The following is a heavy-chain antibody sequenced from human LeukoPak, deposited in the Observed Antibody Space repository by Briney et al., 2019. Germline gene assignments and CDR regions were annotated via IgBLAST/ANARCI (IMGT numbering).Heavy chain of an antibody. Sequence: SETLSLTCTVSGGSISSGSYYWSWIRQPAGKGLEWIGRIYTSGSTNYNPSLKSRVTISVDTSKNQFSLKLSSVTAADTAVYYCARTSSGYYLWGQGTLVTVSS. CDR2: IYTSGST. CDR1: GGSISSGSYY. CDR3: ARTSSGYYL. D-gene: IGHD3-22*01. V-gene: IGHV4-61*02. J-gene: IGHJ5*02.